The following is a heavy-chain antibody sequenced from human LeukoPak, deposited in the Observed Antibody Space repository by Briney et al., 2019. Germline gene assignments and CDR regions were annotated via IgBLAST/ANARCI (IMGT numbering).Heavy chain of an antibody. V-gene: IGHV3-21*01. D-gene: IGHD6-19*01. CDR1: GFTFSSYS. CDR3: ARESDSIAVASSRGHDAFDI. Sequence: GGSLRLSCAASGFTFSSYSMNWVRQAPGKGLEWVSSISSSSSYIYYADSVKGRFTISRDNAKNSLYLQMNSLRAEDTAVYYCARESDSIAVASSRGHDAFDIRGQGTMVTVSS. J-gene: IGHJ3*02. CDR2: ISSSSSYI.